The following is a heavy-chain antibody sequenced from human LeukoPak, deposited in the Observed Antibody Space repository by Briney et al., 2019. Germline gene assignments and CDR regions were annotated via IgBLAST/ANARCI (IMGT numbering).Heavy chain of an antibody. CDR1: GFTVSSNY. Sequence: GGCLRLSCAASGFTVSSNYMSSVRQVPGRGLELDPVIYSDGTISYADSVKGRFTISRDNSENTLYLQMNSLRVEDTAVYYCAREVGGGASGQWGQGTLVTVSS. CDR2: IYSDGTI. J-gene: IGHJ4*02. V-gene: IGHV3-66*01. D-gene: IGHD3-16*01. CDR3: AREVGGGASGQ.